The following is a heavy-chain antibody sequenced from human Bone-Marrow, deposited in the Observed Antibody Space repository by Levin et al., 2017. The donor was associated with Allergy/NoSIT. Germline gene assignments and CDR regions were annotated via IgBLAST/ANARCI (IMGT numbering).Heavy chain of an antibody. CDR1: GASITSGDHY. CDR3: ASLSYYYGAGTHPDEDY. D-gene: IGHD3-10*01. Sequence: SETLSLTCSVSGASITSGDHYWSWIRQSPGKGLEWIGYIYYSGSTYYNPSLMTRITISLDPCKKHFWLKLRSVTVADTAVYYCASLSYYYGAGTHPDEDYWGQGALVIVSS. J-gene: IGHJ4*02. V-gene: IGHV4-30-4*01. CDR2: IYYSGST.